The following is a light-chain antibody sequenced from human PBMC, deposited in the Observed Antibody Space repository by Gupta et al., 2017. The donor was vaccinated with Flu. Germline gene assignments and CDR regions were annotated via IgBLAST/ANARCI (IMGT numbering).Light chain of an antibody. V-gene: IGKV1-39*01. Sequence: DIQMTQSPSSLSASVGDRVTITCRASQSISSYLNWYQQKPGKAPKLLIYAASSLQSGVPSRFSGSGSGTDFTLTISSLQPEDFATYYCQHSYTFGGGTKVEIK. CDR3: QHSYT. CDR2: AAS. CDR1: QSISSY. J-gene: IGKJ4*01.